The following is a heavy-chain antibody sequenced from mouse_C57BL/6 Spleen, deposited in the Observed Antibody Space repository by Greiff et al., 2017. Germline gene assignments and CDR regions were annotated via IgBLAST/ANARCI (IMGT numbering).Heavy chain of an antibody. J-gene: IGHJ1*03. CDR1: GYTFTSYW. CDR2: IDPSDSYT. V-gene: IGHV1-59*01. CDR3: ARGSRGYFDV. D-gene: IGHD3-1*01. Sequence: VQLQQPGAELVRPGTSVKLSCKASGYTFTSYWMHWVKQRPGQGLEWIGVIDPSDSYTTYNQKFKGKATLTVDTSSSTAYMQLSSLTSEDSAVYYCARGSRGYFDVWGTGTTVTVSS.